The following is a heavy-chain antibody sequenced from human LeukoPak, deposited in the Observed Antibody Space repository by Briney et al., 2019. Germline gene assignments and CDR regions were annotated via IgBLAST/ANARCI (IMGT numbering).Heavy chain of an antibody. V-gene: IGHV1-69*04. D-gene: IGHD3-3*01. CDR1: GGTFSSYA. Sequence: SVKVSCKASGGTFSSYAISWVRQAPGQGLEWMGRIIPILGIANYAQKFQGRVTITADKSTSTAYMELSSLRSEDTAVYYCARDYEVNYDFWSGYYHYWGQGNLVTVSS. J-gene: IGHJ4*02. CDR3: ARDYEVNYDFWSGYYHY. CDR2: IIPILGIA.